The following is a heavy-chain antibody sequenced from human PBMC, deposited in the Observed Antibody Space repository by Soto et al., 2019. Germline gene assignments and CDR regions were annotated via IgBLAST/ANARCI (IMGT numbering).Heavy chain of an antibody. Sequence: EVQLVESGGGLVKPGGSLRLSCAASGFTFSSYSMNWVRQAPGKGLEWVSSISSSSSYIYYADSVKGRFTISRDNAKNSLYLQQSKLRAEDSAVYYCAREAALLCFGADSNWFDPWGQGALVTVAS. D-gene: IGHD3-10*01. V-gene: IGHV3-21*01. J-gene: IGHJ5*02. CDR1: GFTFSSYS. CDR2: ISSSSSYI. CDR3: AREAALLCFGADSNWFDP.